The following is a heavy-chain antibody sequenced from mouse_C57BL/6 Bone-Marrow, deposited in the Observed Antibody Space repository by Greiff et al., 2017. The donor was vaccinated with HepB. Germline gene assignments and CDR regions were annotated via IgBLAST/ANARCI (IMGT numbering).Heavy chain of an antibody. CDR3: ARWDYSNYDYAMDY. CDR2: INPNYGTT. Sequence: LQESGPELVKPGASVKISCKASGYSFTDYNMNWVKQSNGKSLEWIGVINPNYGTTSYNQKFKGKATLTVDQSSSTAYMQLNSLTSEDSAVYYCARWDYSNYDYAMDYWGQGTSVTVSS. D-gene: IGHD2-5*01. CDR1: GYSFTDYN. J-gene: IGHJ4*01. V-gene: IGHV1-39*01.